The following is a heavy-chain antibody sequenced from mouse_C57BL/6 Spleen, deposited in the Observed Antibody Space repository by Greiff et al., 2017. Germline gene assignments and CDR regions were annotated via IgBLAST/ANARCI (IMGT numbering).Heavy chain of an antibody. D-gene: IGHD1-1*01. CDR3: ARSPYYYGSSYGYFDY. Sequence: VKLMESGPGLVQPSQSLSITCTVSGFSLTSYGVHWVRQSPGKGLEWLGVIWSGGSTGYNAAFISRLSISKDNSKSQVFFKMNSLQADDTAIYYCARSPYYYGSSYGYFDYCGQGTTLTVSS. CDR1: GFSLTSYG. CDR2: IWSGGST. V-gene: IGHV2-2*01. J-gene: IGHJ2*01.